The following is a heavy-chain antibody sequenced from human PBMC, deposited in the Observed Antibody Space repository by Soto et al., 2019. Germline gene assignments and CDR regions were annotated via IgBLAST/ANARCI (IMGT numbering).Heavy chain of an antibody. D-gene: IGHD3-22*01. CDR2: INAGNGNT. V-gene: IGHV1-3*01. Sequence: QVQLVQSGAEVRKPGASVKVSCKASGYSFTNSAMHWVRQAPGQRLEWMGWINAGNGNTRYSRKFQGTVTITGDTSARTVYMDLSSLRSEDTAVYYCARLLSGYYAYWGQGTLVTVSS. J-gene: IGHJ4*02. CDR1: GYSFTNSA. CDR3: ARLLSGYYAY.